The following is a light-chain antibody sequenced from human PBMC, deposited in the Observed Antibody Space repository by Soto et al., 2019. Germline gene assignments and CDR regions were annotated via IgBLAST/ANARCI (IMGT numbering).Light chain of an antibody. J-gene: IGKJ5*01. CDR2: AAS. V-gene: IGKV1-12*01. Sequence: DIQMTQSPSSVSASVGDRVTITCRASQGISNWLAWYQQKPGKAPKLLIYAASNLQSGVPSRFSGGGSGTEFTLTISSLQSEDFVVYYCQQYNSWPPITFGQGTRLEIK. CDR3: QQYNSWPPIT. CDR1: QGISNW.